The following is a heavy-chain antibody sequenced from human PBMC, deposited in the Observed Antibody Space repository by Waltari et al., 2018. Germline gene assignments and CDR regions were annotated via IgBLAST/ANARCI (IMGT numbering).Heavy chain of an antibody. D-gene: IGHD6-19*01. CDR2: IYYSGCT. CDR1: GGSISSSSYY. V-gene: IGHV4-39*07. J-gene: IGHJ3*02. Sequence: QLQLQESGPGLVKPSETLSLTCTVSGGSISSSSYYWGWIRQPPGKGLEWIGSIYYSGCTYYNPSLKSRVTISVDTSKNQFSLKLSSVTAADTAVYYCARVGIAVAGTGAFDIWGQGTMVTVSS. CDR3: ARVGIAVAGTGAFDI.